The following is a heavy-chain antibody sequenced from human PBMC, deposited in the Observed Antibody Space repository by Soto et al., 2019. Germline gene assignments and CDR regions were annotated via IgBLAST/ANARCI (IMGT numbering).Heavy chain of an antibody. J-gene: IGHJ6*02. V-gene: IGHV1-46*01. CDR1: GYTFSSYY. Sequence: GASVKVSCKASGYTFSSYYMHWVRQAPGQGLEWMGIINPSGGVTNYAQRFQGRVTMTRDTSTTTAYMQLSSLRSEDTAVYYCARGGPRQLVIYGVDVWGQGTTVTVSS. CDR3: ARGGPRQLVIYGVDV. CDR2: INPSGGVT. D-gene: IGHD6-6*01.